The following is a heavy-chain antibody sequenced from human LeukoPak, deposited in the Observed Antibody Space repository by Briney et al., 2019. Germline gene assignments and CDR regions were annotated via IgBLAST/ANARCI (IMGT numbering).Heavy chain of an antibody. D-gene: IGHD1-26*01. J-gene: IGHJ4*02. CDR2: ISGSGNRT. Sequence: GGSLRLSCAASGFTFSSYAMSWVRQAPGKGLEWVSSISGSGNRTYYADSVKGRFTISRDNAKNSLYLQMNTLRAEDTAVYYCYYEGFWGQGTLVTVSS. CDR3: YYEGF. CDR1: GFTFSSYA. V-gene: IGHV3-23*01.